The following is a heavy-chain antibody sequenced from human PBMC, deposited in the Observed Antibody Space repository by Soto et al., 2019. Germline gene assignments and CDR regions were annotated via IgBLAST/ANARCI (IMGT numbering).Heavy chain of an antibody. J-gene: IGHJ5*02. CDR2: IYHSGST. Sequence: QVQLQESGPGLVKPSGTLSLTCAVSGGSISSSNWWSWVLQPPGKGLEWIGEIYHSGSTNYNPSLKSRVTISVDKSKNQFSLKLSSVTAADTAVYYCARGWCSSTSCYTGNWFDPWGQGTLVTVSS. D-gene: IGHD2-2*02. CDR3: ARGWCSSTSCYTGNWFDP. CDR1: GGSISSSNW. V-gene: IGHV4-4*02.